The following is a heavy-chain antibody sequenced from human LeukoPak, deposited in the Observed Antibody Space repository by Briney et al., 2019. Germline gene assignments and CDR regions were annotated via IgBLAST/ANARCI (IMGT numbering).Heavy chain of an antibody. V-gene: IGHV4-31*03. CDR3: ARDTSGYGDFEY. Sequence: SETLSLTCTVSSGPITSGAHYWSWIRQHPGKGLEWIGYIHYSGNTYYKSSLKSRVSPSIDTSKNQFSLQLSSVTAADTAVYYCARDTSGYGDFEYWGQGTLVTVSS. CDR2: IHYSGNT. D-gene: IGHD5-12*01. CDR1: SGPITSGAHY. J-gene: IGHJ4*02.